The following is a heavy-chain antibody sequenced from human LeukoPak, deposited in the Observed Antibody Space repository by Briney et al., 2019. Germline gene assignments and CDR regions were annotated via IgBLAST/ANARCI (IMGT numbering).Heavy chain of an antibody. V-gene: IGHV4-39*07. J-gene: IGHJ6*03. CDR3: ARGLRDPNHDFWNGNSYYYYHHMDV. CDR1: GGSISSSTYY. Sequence: PSETLSLTCSLSGGSISSSTYYWGWIRQPPGKGLEWIGTIYYSGSTFYNPSLKSRVIISVDTSMNQFSLKVSFVTAADTAVYYCARGLRDPNHDFWNGNSYYYYHHMDVWGKGTTVTVSS. CDR2: IYYSGST. D-gene: IGHD3-3*01.